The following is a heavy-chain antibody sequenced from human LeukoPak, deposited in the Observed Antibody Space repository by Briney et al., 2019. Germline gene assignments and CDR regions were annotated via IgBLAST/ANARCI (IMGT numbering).Heavy chain of an antibody. D-gene: IGHD3-22*01. CDR3: ARDYYYDSRTSRTTQYYFDY. J-gene: IGHJ4*02. CDR1: GFTVSSNY. V-gene: IGHV3-53*01. CDR2: IYSGGST. Sequence: GGSLRLSCAASGFTVSSNYMNWVRQAPGKGLEWVSVIYSGGSTYYVDSVKGRFTVSRDNSKNTLYLQMNSLRVEDTAVYYCARDYYYDSRTSRTTQYYFDYWGQGTLVTVSS.